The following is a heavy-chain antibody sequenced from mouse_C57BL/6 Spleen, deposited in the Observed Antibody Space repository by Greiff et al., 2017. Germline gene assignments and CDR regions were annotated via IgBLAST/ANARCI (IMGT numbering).Heavy chain of an antibody. D-gene: IGHD2-4*01. Sequence: QVQLKQSGAELVRPGASVKLSCKASGYTFTDYYINWVKQRPGQGLEWIARIYPGSGNTYYNEKFKGKATLTAEKSSSTAYMQLSSLTSEDSAVYFCAREDYDYPFFAYWGQGTLVTVSA. CDR1: GYTFTDYY. CDR3: AREDYDYPFFAY. J-gene: IGHJ3*01. CDR2: IYPGSGNT. V-gene: IGHV1-76*01.